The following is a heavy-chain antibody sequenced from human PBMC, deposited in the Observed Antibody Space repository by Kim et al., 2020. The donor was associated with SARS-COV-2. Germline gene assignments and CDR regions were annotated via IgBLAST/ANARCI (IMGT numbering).Heavy chain of an antibody. Sequence: GGSLRLSCAASGSTLSDYAIHWVRQAPGKGLEWLAVISHDESRKFHADSVKGRLSISRDKSKGTVDLQINTLRGEDSAVYYCAKDIVSSQQLVLDYFYG. CDR3: AKDIVSSQQLVLDYFYG. CDR1: GSTLSDYA. D-gene: IGHD3-10*01. V-gene: IGHV3-30*18. CDR2: ISHDESRK. J-gene: IGHJ6*01.